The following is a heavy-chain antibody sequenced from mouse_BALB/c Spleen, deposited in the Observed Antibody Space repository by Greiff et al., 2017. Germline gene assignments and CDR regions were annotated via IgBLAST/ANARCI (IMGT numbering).Heavy chain of an antibody. CDR1: GYTFTSYW. V-gene: IGHV1-69*02. J-gene: IGHJ2*01. D-gene: IGHD2-3*01. CDR3: TRIYDGYFYFDY. CDR2: IYPSDSYT. Sequence: QVQLKQPGAELVRPGASVKLPCKASGYTFTSYWINWVKQRPGQGLEWIGNIYPSDSYTNYNQKFKDKATLTVDKSSSTAYMQLSSPTSEDSAVYYCTRIYDGYFYFDYWGQGTTLTVSS.